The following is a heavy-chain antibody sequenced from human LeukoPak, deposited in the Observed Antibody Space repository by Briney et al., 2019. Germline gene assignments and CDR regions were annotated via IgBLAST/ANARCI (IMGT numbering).Heavy chain of an antibody. J-gene: IGHJ5*02. Sequence: SETLSLTCAVYGGSFSGYYWSWIRQPPGKGLEWIGEINHSGSTNYNPSLKSRVTISVDTSKNQLSLKLSSVTAADTAVYYCARATVYYDFWSGYSSWFDPWGQGTLVTVSS. CDR1: GGSFSGYY. CDR3: ARATVYYDFWSGYSSWFDP. V-gene: IGHV4-34*01. D-gene: IGHD3-3*01. CDR2: INHSGST.